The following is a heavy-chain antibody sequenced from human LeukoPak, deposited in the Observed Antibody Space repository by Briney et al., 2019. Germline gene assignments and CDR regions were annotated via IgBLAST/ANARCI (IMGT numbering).Heavy chain of an antibody. V-gene: IGHV4-34*01. J-gene: IGHJ5*02. CDR1: GGSFSGYY. D-gene: IGHD6-19*01. Sequence: SETLSLTCAVYGGSFSGYYWSWIRQPPGKGLEWIGEINHSGSTNYNPSLKSRVTISVDTSKNQFSVKLSSVTAADTAVYYCARGPIWYSSGWYRDGWFDPWGQGTLVTVSS. CDR3: ARGPIWYSSGWYRDGWFDP. CDR2: INHSGST.